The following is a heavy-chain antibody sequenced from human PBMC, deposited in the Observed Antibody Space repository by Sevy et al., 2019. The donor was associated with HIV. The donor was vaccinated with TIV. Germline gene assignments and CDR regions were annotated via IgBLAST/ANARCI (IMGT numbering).Heavy chain of an antibody. J-gene: IGHJ4*02. D-gene: IGHD3-22*01. CDR2: TNPNSGGT. Sequence: ASVKVSCKASGYTFTCYYMHWVRQAPGLGLEWMGWTNPNSGGTKYAQKFQGRVTMTRDTSISTAYMELSTLKSDDTAVYYCTGGPSGFSGSDLEYWGQGTLVTVSS. CDR1: GYTFTCYY. V-gene: IGHV1-2*02. CDR3: TGGPSGFSGSDLEY.